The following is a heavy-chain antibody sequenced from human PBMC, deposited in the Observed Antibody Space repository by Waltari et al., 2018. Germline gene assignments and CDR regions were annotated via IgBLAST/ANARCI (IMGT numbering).Heavy chain of an antibody. V-gene: IGHV3-23*04. CDR2: INGNGDNR. Sequence: EVQLAESGGGLVQPGGSMRLSCAASGFTFSNYAMNWVRQAPGKGLEWVSGINGNGDNRNYADSVKDRFTISRDNSKNTLSLQMNSLRGEDTAVYFCAKDARSPGRPLDYWGQGTLVTVPS. D-gene: IGHD3-10*01. CDR3: AKDARSPGRPLDY. CDR1: GFTFSNYA. J-gene: IGHJ4*02.